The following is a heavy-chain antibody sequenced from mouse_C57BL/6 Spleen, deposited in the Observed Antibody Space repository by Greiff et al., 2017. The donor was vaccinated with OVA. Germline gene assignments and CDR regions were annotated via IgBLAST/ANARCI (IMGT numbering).Heavy chain of an antibody. CDR1: GFTFSDYG. Sequence: EVQVVESGGGLVKPGGSLKLSCAASGFTFSDYGMHWVRQAPEKGLEWVAYISSGSSTIYYADTVKGRFTISRDNAKNTLFLQMTSLRSEDTAMYYCARSTYYDYDDYAMDYWGQGTSVTVSS. D-gene: IGHD2-4*01. CDR2: ISSGSSTI. J-gene: IGHJ4*01. V-gene: IGHV5-17*01. CDR3: ARSTYYDYDDYAMDY.